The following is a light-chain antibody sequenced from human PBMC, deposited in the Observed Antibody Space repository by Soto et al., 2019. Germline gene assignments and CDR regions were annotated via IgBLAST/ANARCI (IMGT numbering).Light chain of an antibody. Sequence: ENVLTQSPGTLSLSPGERATLSCRASQSVSSSDLAWYQQKPGQAPRLLIYGASSRATGIPDRFSGSGSGTDSTLTISRLEPEDFAVYYCQQYGGSGKAFGQGTKVDIK. CDR3: QQYGGSGKA. V-gene: IGKV3-20*01. J-gene: IGKJ1*01. CDR1: QSVSSSD. CDR2: GAS.